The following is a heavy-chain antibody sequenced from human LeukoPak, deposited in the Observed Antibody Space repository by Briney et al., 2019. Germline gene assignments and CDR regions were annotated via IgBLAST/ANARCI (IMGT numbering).Heavy chain of an antibody. CDR2: INWNGGST. J-gene: IGHJ4*02. D-gene: IGHD6-13*01. V-gene: IGHV3-20*04. CDR1: GFTFDDYG. Sequence: SGGSLRLSRATSGFTFDDYGMSWVRQAPGKGLEWISDINWNGGSTGYADSVKGRFTISRDNAKNSLYLQMNSLRAEDTAVYYCARSGSSWYMVYWGQGTLVTVPS. CDR3: ARSGSSWYMVY.